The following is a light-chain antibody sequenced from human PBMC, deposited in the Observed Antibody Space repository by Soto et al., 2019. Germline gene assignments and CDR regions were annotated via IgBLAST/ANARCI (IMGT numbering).Light chain of an antibody. CDR1: QSVSHNY. CDR3: QKSGSSPIT. Sequence: IVCTHPPGTLFLSQGERATLSFRASQSVSHNYLAWYQKNPGHDHRLIIYGAYTRATGIPDRFSGSVSGTDFNLTISRLEPEEWSVDDGQKSGSSPITFGQGTRLEIK. J-gene: IGKJ5*01. V-gene: IGKV3-20*01. CDR2: GAY.